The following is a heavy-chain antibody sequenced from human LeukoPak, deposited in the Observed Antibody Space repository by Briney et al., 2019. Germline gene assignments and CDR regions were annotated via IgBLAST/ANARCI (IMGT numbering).Heavy chain of an antibody. CDR2: IRSETYGGTT. J-gene: IGHJ4*02. D-gene: IGHD1-26*01. CDR1: GFTFGDYA. V-gene: IGHV3-49*04. Sequence: GGSLRLSCRTAGFTFGDYAMSWVRQAPGKGLEWVGFIRSETYGGTTEYDASVKDRFTTSRDDSKSIAYLQMNSLKTEDTGVYYCTKVEWELPRNWGQGTLVTV. CDR3: TKVEWELPRN.